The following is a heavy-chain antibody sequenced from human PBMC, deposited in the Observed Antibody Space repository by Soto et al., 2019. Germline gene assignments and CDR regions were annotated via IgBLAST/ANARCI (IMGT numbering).Heavy chain of an antibody. CDR1: GGTFSSYA. CDR3: ASPGPYYYDSSGYDAFDI. D-gene: IGHD3-22*01. Sequence: GASVKVSCKXSGGTFSSYAISWVRQAPGQGLEWMGGIIPIFGTANYAQKFQGRVTITADESTSTAYMELSSLRSEDTAVYYCASPGPYYYDSSGYDAFDIWGQGTMVTVSS. CDR2: IIPIFGTA. V-gene: IGHV1-69*13. J-gene: IGHJ3*02.